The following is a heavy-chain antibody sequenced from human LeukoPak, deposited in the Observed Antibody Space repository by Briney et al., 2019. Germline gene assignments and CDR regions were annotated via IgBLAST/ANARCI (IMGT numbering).Heavy chain of an antibody. CDR1: GFSFSDVW. V-gene: IGHV3-15*01. CDR3: STRLDCRGGSCIEFDY. CDR2: IKSKRDGGTS. Sequence: GGSLRLSCAASGFSFSDVWMSWVRQAPGEGLEWVGRIKSKRDGGTSDYAAPVKGRFTISRDDSKNTLYLQMNSLKTDDTAVYYCSTRLDCRGGSCIEFDYWGQGTLVTVSS. D-gene: IGHD2-15*01. J-gene: IGHJ4*02.